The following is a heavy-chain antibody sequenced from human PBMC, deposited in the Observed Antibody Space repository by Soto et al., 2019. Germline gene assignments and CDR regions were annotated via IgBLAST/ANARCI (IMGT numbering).Heavy chain of an antibody. CDR3: ARGGSSGYYYFDY. Sequence: PGWSLRLSCASSLFSFISYEMKWVRQAPGKGLEWVSYISSSGSSVYYADSVKGRFTISRDNAKNSLYLQMNSLRVEDTAVYYCARGGSSGYYYFDYWGQGTLVTVSS. J-gene: IGHJ4*02. CDR2: ISSSGSSV. V-gene: IGHV3-48*03. CDR1: LFSFISYE. D-gene: IGHD6-19*01.